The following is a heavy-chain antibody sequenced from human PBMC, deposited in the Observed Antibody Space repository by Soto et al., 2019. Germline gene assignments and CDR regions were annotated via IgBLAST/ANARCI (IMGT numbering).Heavy chain of an antibody. J-gene: IGHJ6*02. V-gene: IGHV4-31*02. CDR2: IYVAGAV. D-gene: IGHD3-3*01. CDR3: AREGITIPWQGDYYGMDV. CDR1: GAVLKIGDFY. Sequence: SDTLSLTGSVSGAVLKIGDFYWSWIRQVPGTGVGWIGHIYVAGAVDYNPSLRDRITISQDTSERQFSLNLRLVTAADTAVYYCAREGITIPWQGDYYGMDVWGQGTTVT.